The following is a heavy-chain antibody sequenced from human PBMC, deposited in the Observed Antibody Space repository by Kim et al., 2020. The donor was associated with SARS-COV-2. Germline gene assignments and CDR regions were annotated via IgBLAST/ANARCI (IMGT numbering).Heavy chain of an antibody. CDR2: IYHSGYI. CDR1: SGSITSYY. D-gene: IGHD3-16*01. Sequence: SETLSLTCTVSSGSITSYYWSWSRQPPGTGLEWIGYIYHSGYIYYNPSLNSRITMSVDTSKNQFSLKLSSVTAADTAVYYCSRVPGVPAYYNWVDPWGQGTLVIVST. V-gene: IGHV4-59*13. J-gene: IGHJ5*02. CDR3: SRVPGVPAYYNWVDP.